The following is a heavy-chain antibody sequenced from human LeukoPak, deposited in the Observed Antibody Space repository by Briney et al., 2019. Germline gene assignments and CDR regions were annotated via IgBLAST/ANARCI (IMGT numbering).Heavy chain of an antibody. CDR1: GGSFSGYY. D-gene: IGHD6-13*01. Sequence: SETLSLTCAVYGGSFSGYYWSWIGKPPGKGREWIGEINHSGSTNYNPSLKSRVTISVDTSKNQFSLKLSSVTAADTAVYYCARGLSGSSWYYYYYGMDVWGQGTTVTVSS. J-gene: IGHJ6*02. CDR2: INHSGST. V-gene: IGHV4-34*01. CDR3: ARGLSGSSWYYYYYGMDV.